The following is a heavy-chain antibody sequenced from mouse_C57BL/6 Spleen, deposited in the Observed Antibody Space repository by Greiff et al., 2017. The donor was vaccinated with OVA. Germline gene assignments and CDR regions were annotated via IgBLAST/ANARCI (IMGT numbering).Heavy chain of an antibody. Sequence: EVQLVESGEGLVKPGGSLKLSCAASGFTFSSYAMSWVRQTPEKRLEWVAYISSGGDYIYYADTVKGRFTISRDNARNTLYLQMSSLKSEDTAMYYCTRAAYYGSPYYYAMDYWGQGTSVTVSS. CDR2: ISSGGDYI. V-gene: IGHV5-9-1*02. CDR1: GFTFSSYA. D-gene: IGHD1-1*01. CDR3: TRAAYYGSPYYYAMDY. J-gene: IGHJ4*01.